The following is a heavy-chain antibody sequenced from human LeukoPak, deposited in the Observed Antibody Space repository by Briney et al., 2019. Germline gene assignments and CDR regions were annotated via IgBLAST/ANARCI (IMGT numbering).Heavy chain of an antibody. CDR3: ARGLWFGDENPPYFDY. J-gene: IGHJ4*02. CDR1: GGYISSYY. V-gene: IGHV4-4*07. CDR2: IYTSGST. D-gene: IGHD3-10*01. Sequence: SETLSLTCTVSGGYISSYYWSWIRQPAGKGLEWIGRIYTSGSTNYNPSLKSRVTISVDTSKNQFSLKLSSVTAADTAVYYCARGLWFGDENPPYFDYWGQGTLVTVSS.